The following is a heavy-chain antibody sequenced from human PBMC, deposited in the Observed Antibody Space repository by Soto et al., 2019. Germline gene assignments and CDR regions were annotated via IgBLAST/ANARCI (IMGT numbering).Heavy chain of an antibody. V-gene: IGHV3-48*03. Sequence: GGSLRLSCAVSGFNLRNYEMNWVRQVPGKGLEWISKISGSNNNIYYADSVRGRFTISRDDANNVLFLQMNSLRAEDTATYHCATEELCGADCYFFKHWGQGTLVTVAS. CDR3: ATEELCGADCYFFKH. J-gene: IGHJ4*02. CDR1: GFNLRNYE. CDR2: ISGSNNNI. D-gene: IGHD2-21*02.